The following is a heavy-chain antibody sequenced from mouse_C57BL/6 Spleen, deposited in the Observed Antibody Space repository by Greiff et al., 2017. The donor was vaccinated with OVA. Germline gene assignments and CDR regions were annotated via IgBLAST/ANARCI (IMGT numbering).Heavy chain of an antibody. CDR3: TRDPYDYDGAMDY. CDR2: ISSGGDYI. D-gene: IGHD2-4*01. CDR1: GFTFSSYA. Sequence: EVKLMESGEGLVKPGGSLKLSCAASGFTFSSYAMSWVRQTPEKRLEWVAYISSGGDYIYYADTVKGRFTISRDNARNTLYLQMSSLKSEDTAMYYCTRDPYDYDGAMDYWGQGTSVTVSS. J-gene: IGHJ4*01. V-gene: IGHV5-9-1*02.